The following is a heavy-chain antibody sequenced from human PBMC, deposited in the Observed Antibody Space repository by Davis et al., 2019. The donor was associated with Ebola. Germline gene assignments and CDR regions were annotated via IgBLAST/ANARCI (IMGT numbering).Heavy chain of an antibody. J-gene: IGHJ4*02. CDR2: IRSKAYAGTT. CDR1: GFTFSSYA. D-gene: IGHD6-13*01. V-gene: IGHV3-49*04. CDR3: SREATGTGLPGY. Sequence: GESLKISCAASGFTFSSYAMSWVRQAPGKGLEWVGFIRSKAYAGTTEYAASVKGRFTISRDDSKSIAYLQMNSLKTEDTAVYYCSREATGTGLPGYWGQGTLLTVSS.